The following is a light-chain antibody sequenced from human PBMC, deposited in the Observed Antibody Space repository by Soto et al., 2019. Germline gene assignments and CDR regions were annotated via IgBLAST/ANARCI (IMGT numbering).Light chain of an antibody. J-gene: IGLJ2*01. CDR1: NSNIGTGYD. V-gene: IGLV1-40*01. Sequence: QSVLTQPPSVSGAPGQRVIISCTGSNSNIGTGYDVHWYQQLPGTAPKLLIYGNNNRPSGVPDRFSGSKSGTSASLVITGLQAEDEADYYCHSYDSSLSAVVFGGGTKVTVL. CDR3: HSYDSSLSAVV. CDR2: GNN.